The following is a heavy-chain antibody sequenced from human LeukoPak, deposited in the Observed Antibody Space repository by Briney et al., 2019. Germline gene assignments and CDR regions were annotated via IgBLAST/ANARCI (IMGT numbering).Heavy chain of an antibody. CDR2: ISSSSSTI. D-gene: IGHD3-22*01. V-gene: IGHV3-48*04. J-gene: IGHJ4*02. CDR1: GFTFSSYS. CDR3: ARPQTYHYDSSGSPFDY. Sequence: GGSLRLSCAASGFTFSSYSMNWVRQAPGKGLKWVSYISSSSSTIYYADSVKGRFTISRDNAKNSLYLQMNSLRAEDTAVYYCARPQTYHYDSSGSPFDYWGQGTLVTVSS.